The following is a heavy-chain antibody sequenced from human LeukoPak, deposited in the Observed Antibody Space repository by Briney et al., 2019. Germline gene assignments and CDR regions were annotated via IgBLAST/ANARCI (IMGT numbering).Heavy chain of an antibody. Sequence: KASETLSLTCTVSGYSISSGYYWGWIRQPPGKGLEWIGSIYHSGSTYYNPSLKSRVTISVDTSKNQFSLKLSSVTAADTAVYYCARSLPDSNYSDYWGQGTLVTVSS. CDR1: GYSISSGYY. V-gene: IGHV4-38-2*02. J-gene: IGHJ4*02. CDR2: IYHSGST. CDR3: ARSLPDSNYSDY. D-gene: IGHD4-11*01.